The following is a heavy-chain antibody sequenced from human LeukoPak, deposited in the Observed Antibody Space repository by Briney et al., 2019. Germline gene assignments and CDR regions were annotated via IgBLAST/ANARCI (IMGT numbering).Heavy chain of an antibody. CDR2: IYSGGST. CDR3: ASGGHYDFWSGYYTLDY. D-gene: IGHD3-3*01. J-gene: IGHJ4*02. CDR1: GFTVSSNY. Sequence: GGSLRLSCAASGFTVSSNYMSWVRQAPGKGLEWVSVIYSGGSTYYADSVKGRFTISRDNSKNTLYLQMNSLRAEDTAVYYCASGGHYDFWSGYYTLDYWGQGTLVTVSS. V-gene: IGHV3-53*01.